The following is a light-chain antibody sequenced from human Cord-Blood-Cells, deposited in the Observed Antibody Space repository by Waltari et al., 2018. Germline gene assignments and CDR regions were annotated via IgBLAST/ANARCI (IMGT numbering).Light chain of an antibody. J-gene: IGKJ1*01. CDR1: QSISSW. Sequence: DIQMTQSPSTLSASVGDRVTITCRASQSISSWLAWYQQKPGKAPKLLIYDASSLESGVPSRFSGSGSGTVFTLTISILQPDDFATYYCQQYNSYWTFGQGTKVEIK. V-gene: IGKV1-5*01. CDR3: QQYNSYWT. CDR2: DAS.